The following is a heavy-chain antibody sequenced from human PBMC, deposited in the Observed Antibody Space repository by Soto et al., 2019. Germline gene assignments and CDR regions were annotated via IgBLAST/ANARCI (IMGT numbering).Heavy chain of an antibody. J-gene: IGHJ4*02. CDR2: SRNKANSYTT. CDR1: GFIFSDHY. V-gene: IGHV3-72*01. CDR3: TRAPSGNYLFEF. D-gene: IGHD1-26*01. Sequence: GGSLRLSCAASGFIFSDHYMDWVRQAPGKGLEWVGRSRNKANSYTTEYAASVKGRFTISRDDSKNSLYLQMNSLRSEDTAVYYCTRAPSGNYLFEFWGQGTLVTVS.